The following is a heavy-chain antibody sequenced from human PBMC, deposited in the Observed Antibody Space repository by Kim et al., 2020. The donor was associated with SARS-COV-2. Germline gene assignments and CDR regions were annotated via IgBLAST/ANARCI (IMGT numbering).Heavy chain of an antibody. CDR2: SDDGSNK. CDR3: AKVRS. D-gene: IGHD3-10*01. J-gene: IGHJ4*02. V-gene: IGHV3-30*18. Sequence: SDDGSNKYYADSVKGRFTISRDNSKNTLYLQMNSLRAEDTAVYYCAKVRSWGQGTLVTVSS.